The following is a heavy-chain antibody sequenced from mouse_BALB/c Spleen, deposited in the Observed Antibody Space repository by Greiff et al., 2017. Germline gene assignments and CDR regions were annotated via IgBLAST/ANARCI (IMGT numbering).Heavy chain of an antibody. V-gene: IGHV5-6-5*01. D-gene: IGHD2-13*01. CDR2: ISSGGST. CDR3: AREGTTGGGLDY. CDR1: GFTFSSYA. Sequence: EVQLVESGGGLVKPGGSLKLSCAASGFTFSSYAMSWVRQTPEKRLEWVASISSGGSTYYPDSVKGRFTISRDNARNILYLQMSSLRSEDTAMYYCAREGTTGGGLDYWGQGTTLTVSS. J-gene: IGHJ2*01.